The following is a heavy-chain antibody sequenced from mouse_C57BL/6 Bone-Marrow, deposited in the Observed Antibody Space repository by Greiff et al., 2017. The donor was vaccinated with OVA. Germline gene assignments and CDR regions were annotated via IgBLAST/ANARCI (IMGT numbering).Heavy chain of an antibody. CDR2: IDPETGGT. D-gene: IGHD1-1*01. J-gene: IGHJ2*01. CDR1: GYTFTDYE. CDR3: TRGGYYGSSYPY. V-gene: IGHV1-15*01. Sequence: VQLQQSGAELVRPGASVTLSCKASGYTFTDYEMHWVKQTPVHGLEWIGAIDPETGGTAYNQKFKGKAILTADKSSSTAYMELRSLTSEDSAVYYCTRGGYYGSSYPYWGQGTTRTVSS.